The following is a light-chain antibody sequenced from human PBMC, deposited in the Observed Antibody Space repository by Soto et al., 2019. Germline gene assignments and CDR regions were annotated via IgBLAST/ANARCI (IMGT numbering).Light chain of an antibody. V-gene: IGLV2-14*01. J-gene: IGLJ3*02. Sequence: QSALTQPASVSGSPGQSITISCTGTSSDIGGYNSVSWYQQHPGKAPKLMIYEVSYRPSGVSNRFSGSKSGNTASLTISGLQAEDEADYYCISYTSRTTWVFGGGTKLTVL. CDR3: ISYTSRTTWV. CDR2: EVS. CDR1: SSDIGGYNS.